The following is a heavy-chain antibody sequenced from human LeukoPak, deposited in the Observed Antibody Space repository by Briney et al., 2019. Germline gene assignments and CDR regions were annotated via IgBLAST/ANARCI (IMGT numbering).Heavy chain of an antibody. D-gene: IGHD5-18*01. CDR2: IIPVLNIT. CDR1: GGTFSSSA. J-gene: IGHJ6*02. Sequence: SVKVSCKTPGGTFSSSAITWVRQAPGQGLEWMGRIIPVLNITTYAQKFQGRVTITADTSTSTVYMELSSLRSEETAVYYCAKDQGLTAPPPYGLDVWGQGTTVTVSS. CDR3: AKDQGLTAPPPYGLDV. V-gene: IGHV1-69*04.